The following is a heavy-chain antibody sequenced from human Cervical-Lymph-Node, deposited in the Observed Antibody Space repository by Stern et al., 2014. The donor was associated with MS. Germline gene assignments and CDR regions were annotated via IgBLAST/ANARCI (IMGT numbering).Heavy chain of an antibody. CDR2: IYPSGST. V-gene: IGHV4-61*02. D-gene: IGHD3-22*01. CDR3: AREVVAADNNWFDP. Sequence: QVQLQESGPGLVKPSQTLSLTCTVSGGSISSGSYYWSWIRQPAGKGLEWIGRIYPSGSTKDKPSLKSRVTMSVNTSKNQFPLRLPSVTAADTAVYYCAREVVAADNNWFDPWGQGTLVTVSS. J-gene: IGHJ5*02. CDR1: GGSISSGSYY.